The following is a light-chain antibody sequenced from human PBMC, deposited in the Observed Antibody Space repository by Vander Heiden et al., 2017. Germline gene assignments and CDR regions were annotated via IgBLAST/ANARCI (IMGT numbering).Light chain of an antibody. CDR3: ALYMGSGISV. V-gene: IGLV8-61*01. CDR2: STN. CDR1: SGSVSTNYY. Sequence: QTVVTQEPSFSVSPGGTVTLTCGLSSGSVSTNYYPSWYQQTPGQAPRTLIYSTNARSSGVPERCSGSSLGNKAALTITGAQADDESDYYCALYMGSGISVVGGGTKLTVL. J-gene: IGLJ3*02.